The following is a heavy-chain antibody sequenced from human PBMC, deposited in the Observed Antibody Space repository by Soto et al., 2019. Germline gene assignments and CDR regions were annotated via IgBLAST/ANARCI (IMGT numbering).Heavy chain of an antibody. CDR3: ARQASYWHGGGGWIDP. V-gene: IGHV3-13*01. Sequence: EVQLVESGGGLVQPGGSLRLSCAASGFTFSASDMHWVRQATGKGLEWVAAIGTLHDTYYPDSVKGRFTISRENAKNPLYLQMTSLRAGDTAVYYCARQASYWHGGGGWIDPWGQGTLVTVSS. D-gene: IGHD2-8*02. CDR2: IGTLHDT. CDR1: GFTFSASD. J-gene: IGHJ5*02.